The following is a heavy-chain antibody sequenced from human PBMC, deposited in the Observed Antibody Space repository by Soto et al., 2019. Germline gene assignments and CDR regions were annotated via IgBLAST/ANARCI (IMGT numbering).Heavy chain of an antibody. CDR2: IIPILGIA. V-gene: IGHV1-69*02. CDR1: GGTFSSYT. CDR3: APSFSPPLLCRRGRCYCTDY. J-gene: IGHJ4*02. Sequence: SVKLSCKASGGTFSSYTISWVRQAPGRGLEWMGRIIPILGIANYAQKFQGRVTMTEDTSTDTAYMELSSLRSEDTAVYYCAPSFSPPLLCRRGRCYCTDYCGKGTLVTVSS. D-gene: IGHD2-15*01.